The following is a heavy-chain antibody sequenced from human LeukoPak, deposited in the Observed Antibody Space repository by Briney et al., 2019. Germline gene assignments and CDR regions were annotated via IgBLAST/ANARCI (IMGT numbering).Heavy chain of an antibody. J-gene: IGHJ5*02. CDR2: INHSGST. CDR1: GGSFSSYY. CDR3: ARGRAIFYDFSSGYLNNWFDP. V-gene: IGHV4-34*01. Sequence: SETLSLTCAVYGGSFSSYYWSWIRQPPGEGLEWIGEINHSGSTNYNPSLKSRVTMSLDTSKNQFSLKLSSVTAADTAVYYCARGRAIFYDFSSGYLNNWFDPWGQGTLVTVPS. D-gene: IGHD3-3*01.